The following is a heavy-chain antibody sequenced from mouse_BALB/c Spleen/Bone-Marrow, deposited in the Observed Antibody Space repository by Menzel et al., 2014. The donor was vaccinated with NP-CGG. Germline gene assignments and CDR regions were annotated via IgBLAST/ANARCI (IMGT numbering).Heavy chain of an antibody. CDR1: GYTFTSSW. CDR3: AGEKIYGNCLWYFDV. J-gene: IGHJ1*01. CDR2: IHPNSGNT. V-gene: IGHV1S130*01. D-gene: IGHD2-1*01. Sequence: VQLQQSGSVLVRPGASVKLSCKASGYTFTSSWMHWAKQRPGQGLEWIGEIHPNSGNTNYNEKFKGKATLTVDTSSSTAYVDLSSLTSEDSAVYYCAGEKIYGNCLWYFDVWGAGTTVTVSS.